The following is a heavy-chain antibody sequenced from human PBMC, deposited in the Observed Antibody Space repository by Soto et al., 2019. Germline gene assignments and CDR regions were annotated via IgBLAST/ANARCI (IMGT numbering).Heavy chain of an antibody. D-gene: IGHD6-13*01. CDR2: IIPILGIA. Sequence: QVQLVQSGAEVKKPGSSVKVSCKASGGTFSSYTISWVRQAPGQGLEWMGRIIPILGIANYAQKFQGRVTSTGDKSTSTAYMELSSLRSEDTAVYYCARVGGIAAAGTDYSYYGMDVWGQGTTVTVSS. V-gene: IGHV1-69*02. J-gene: IGHJ6*02. CDR1: GGTFSSYT. CDR3: ARVGGIAAAGTDYSYYGMDV.